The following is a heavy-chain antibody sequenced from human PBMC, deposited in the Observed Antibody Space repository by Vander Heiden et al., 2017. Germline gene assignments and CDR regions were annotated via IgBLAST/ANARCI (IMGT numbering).Heavy chain of an antibody. CDR3: ASGYYDFWSGYYYFDY. J-gene: IGHJ4*02. CDR1: GGAISSYY. V-gene: IGHV4-59*01. CDR2: IYYSGST. D-gene: IGHD3-3*01. Sequence: QVQLQESGPGLVKPSETLSLTCTGSGGAISSYYWSWIRQPPGKGLEWIVFIYYSGSTHSNPSLKSRVTISVDTSKNQFSLKLSSVTAADTAVYYCASGYYDFWSGYYYFDYWGQGTLVTVSS.